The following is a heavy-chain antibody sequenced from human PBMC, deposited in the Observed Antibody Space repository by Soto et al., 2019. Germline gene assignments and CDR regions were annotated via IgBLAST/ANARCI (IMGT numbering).Heavy chain of an antibody. CDR3: AKGPKNIAAAGYNWFDP. CDR2: ISYDGSNK. Sequence: GGSLRLSCAASGFTFSSYGMHWVRQAPGNGLEWVAVISYDGSNKYYADSVKGRFTISRDNSKNTLYLQMNSLRAEDTAVYYCAKGPKNIAAAGYNWFDPWGHGTLVTVSS. V-gene: IGHV3-30*18. J-gene: IGHJ5*02. D-gene: IGHD6-13*01. CDR1: GFTFSSYG.